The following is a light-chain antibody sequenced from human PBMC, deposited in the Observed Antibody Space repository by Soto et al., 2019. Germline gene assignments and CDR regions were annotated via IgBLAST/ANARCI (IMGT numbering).Light chain of an antibody. CDR1: SSDVGAYNY. CDR2: EVS. Sequence: QSVLTQPPSASGSPGQSVTISCTGTSSDVGAYNYVSWYQQYPGKAPKLMISEVSKRPSGVPDRFSGSKSGNTASLTVSGLQAEDEADYYCSSYVGSNNLLFGGGTKLTVL. V-gene: IGLV2-8*01. J-gene: IGLJ2*01. CDR3: SSYVGSNNLL.